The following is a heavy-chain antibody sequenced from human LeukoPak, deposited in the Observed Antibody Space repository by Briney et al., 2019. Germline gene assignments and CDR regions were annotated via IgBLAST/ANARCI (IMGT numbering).Heavy chain of an antibody. J-gene: IGHJ4*02. V-gene: IGHV4-39*01. Sequence: SETLSLTCTVSGGSISSSSYFWGWIRHPPGRGLEWIGSFYHSGSTYYNSSLSSRVTISADTSKNQFSLKLSSVTAADTAVYYCARHVKSIVTTQFDYWGQGTLVTVSS. CDR2: FYHSGST. CDR1: GGSISSSSYF. CDR3: ARHVKSIVTTQFDY. D-gene: IGHD5-12*01.